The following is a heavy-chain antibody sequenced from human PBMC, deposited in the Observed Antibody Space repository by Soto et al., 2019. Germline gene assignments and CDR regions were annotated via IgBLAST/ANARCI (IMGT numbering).Heavy chain of an antibody. CDR2: IYYSGST. D-gene: IGHD4-17*01. Sequence: SETLSLTCTVSGGSISSSSYYWGWIRQPPGKGLEWIGSIYYSGSTYYNPSLKSRVTISVDTSKNQFSLKLSSVTAADTAVYFCAGKSTVTTEFDYWGQGTLVPVSS. CDR3: AGKSTVTTEFDY. J-gene: IGHJ4*02. V-gene: IGHV4-39*01. CDR1: GGSISSSSYY.